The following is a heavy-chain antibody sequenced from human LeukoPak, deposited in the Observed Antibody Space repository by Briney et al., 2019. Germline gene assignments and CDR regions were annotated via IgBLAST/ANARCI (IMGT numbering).Heavy chain of an antibody. J-gene: IGHJ4*02. CDR2: IKQDGSEK. Sequence: GGSLRLSCAASGFTFSSYWMSWVRQAPGKGLEWVANIKQDGSEKYYVDSVKGRFTISRDNAKNSLYLQMNSLRAEDTAVYYCATRAAAGGEYYLDYWGQGTLVTVSS. CDR3: ATRAAAGGEYYLDY. CDR1: GFTFSSYW. D-gene: IGHD6-13*01. V-gene: IGHV3-7*01.